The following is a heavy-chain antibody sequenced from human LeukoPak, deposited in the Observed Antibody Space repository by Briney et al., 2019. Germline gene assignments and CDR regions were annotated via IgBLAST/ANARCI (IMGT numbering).Heavy chain of an antibody. D-gene: IGHD3-10*01. Sequence: GSLRLSCAASVFTFSSYWMSWIRQPPGKGLEGIGEINHSGSTNYNPSRKSRVTISVDTSKNPFSLKLRSVTAADTAVYYCARGRKYYGSGSYYNVGIIFGYWGQGTLVTVSS. CDR1: VFTFSSYW. CDR3: ARGRKYYGSGSYYNVGIIFGY. J-gene: IGHJ4*02. CDR2: INHSGST. V-gene: IGHV4-34*01.